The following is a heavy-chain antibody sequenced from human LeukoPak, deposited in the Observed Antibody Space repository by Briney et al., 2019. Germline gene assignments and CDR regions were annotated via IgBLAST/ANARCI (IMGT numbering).Heavy chain of an antibody. V-gene: IGHV1-46*01. CDR3: ARDSADYGDYDY. J-gene: IGHJ4*02. Sequence: GASVKDSRKPPGDTLTSDFTHWVSQAPGQGLDWMGIINPSGGSTSYAQKFQGRVTMTRDTSTSTVYMELSSLRSEDTAVYYCARDSADYGDYDYWGQGTLVTVSS. CDR2: INPSGGST. D-gene: IGHD4-17*01. CDR1: GDTLTSDF.